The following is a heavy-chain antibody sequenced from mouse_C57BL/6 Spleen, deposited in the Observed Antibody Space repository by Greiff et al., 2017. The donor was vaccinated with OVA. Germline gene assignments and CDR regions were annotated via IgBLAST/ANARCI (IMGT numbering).Heavy chain of an antibody. CDR2: INPNNGGP. V-gene: IGHV1-18*01. CDR1: GYTFTDYN. J-gene: IGHJ3*01. Sequence: EVQLQQSGPELVKPGASVKIPCKASGYTFTDYNMDWVKQSHGKSLEWIGDINPNNGGPIYNQKFKGKATVTVDKSSSTAYLELRSLTSEDTAVYYCATQDGGFAYWGQGTLVTVSA. CDR3: ATQDGGFAY.